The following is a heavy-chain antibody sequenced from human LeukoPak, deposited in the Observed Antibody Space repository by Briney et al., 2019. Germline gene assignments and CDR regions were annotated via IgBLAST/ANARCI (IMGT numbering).Heavy chain of an antibody. Sequence: ASVKVSCKASGYTFTGYYMHWVRQAPGQGLEWMGWINPNSGGTNYAQKFQGRVTMPRDTSISTAYMELSRLRSDDTAVYYCARGDTVVVPAAILDYWGQGTLVTVSS. J-gene: IGHJ4*02. CDR3: ARGDTVVVPAAILDY. CDR1: GYTFTGYY. D-gene: IGHD2-2*01. CDR2: INPNSGGT. V-gene: IGHV1-2*02.